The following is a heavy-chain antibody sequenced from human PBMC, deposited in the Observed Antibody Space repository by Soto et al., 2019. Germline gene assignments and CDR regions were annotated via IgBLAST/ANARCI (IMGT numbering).Heavy chain of an antibody. D-gene: IGHD3-3*01. CDR2: VYYLGRT. CDR3: ARDFDYFDY. Sequence: SETLSLTCSVSGGSVSNYYWSWIRQPPGKGLEWIGYVYYLGRTNYNPSLKSRVTISMDTSRRQFSLWLSSVTAADTAIYYCARDFDYFDYWGQGTLVTVSS. V-gene: IGHV4-59*02. CDR1: GGSVSNYY. J-gene: IGHJ4*02.